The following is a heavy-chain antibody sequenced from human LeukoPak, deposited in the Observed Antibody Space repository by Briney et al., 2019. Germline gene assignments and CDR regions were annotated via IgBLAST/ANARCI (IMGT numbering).Heavy chain of an antibody. CDR2: IYYSGST. J-gene: IGHJ5*02. Sequence: SETLSLTCTVSGGSISSYYWSWIRQPPGKGLEWIGYIYYSGSTNYNPSLKSRVTISVDTSKNQFSLKLSSVTAADTAMYYCAREGDGYNPWGQGTLVTVSS. V-gene: IGHV4-59*01. CDR1: GGSISSYY. CDR3: AREGDGYNP. D-gene: IGHD5-24*01.